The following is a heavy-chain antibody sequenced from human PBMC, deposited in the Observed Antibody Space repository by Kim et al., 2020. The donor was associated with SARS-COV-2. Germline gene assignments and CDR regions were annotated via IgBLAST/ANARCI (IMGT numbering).Heavy chain of an antibody. CDR2: IYPSGNT. J-gene: IGHJ5*02. D-gene: IGHD6-13*01. V-gene: IGHV4-61*02. CDR3: ARVAGSRGLGLGLDP. Sequence: SETLSLTCTVSGASISSGTYHWSWVRQPVGKGLEWIGRIYPSGNTHYNPSLKSRLTISLDASKNHFSLKLNSVTAADTAVYYCARVAGSRGLGLGLDPWGQGTLVTVSS. CDR1: GASISSGTYH.